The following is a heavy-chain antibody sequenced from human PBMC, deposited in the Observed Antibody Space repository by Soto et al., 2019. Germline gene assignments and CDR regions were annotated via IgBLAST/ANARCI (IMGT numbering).Heavy chain of an antibody. Sequence: QLQLQASGPGLVKPSETLSLTCTVSGGSISSSSYYWGWIRQPPGKGLEWIGSIYYSGSTYYNPSLKTRVTISVDTSKNQFSLKLSSVTAADTAVYYCVCLVCSGGSCYSPYYYYMDVWGKGTTVTVSS. CDR2: IYYSGST. V-gene: IGHV4-39*01. CDR3: VCLVCSGGSCYSPYYYYMDV. J-gene: IGHJ6*03. D-gene: IGHD2-15*01. CDR1: GGSISSSSYY.